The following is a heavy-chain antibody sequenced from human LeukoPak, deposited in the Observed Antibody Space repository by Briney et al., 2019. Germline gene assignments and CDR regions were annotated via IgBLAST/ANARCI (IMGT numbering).Heavy chain of an antibody. D-gene: IGHD3-10*01. V-gene: IGHV4-39*01. CDR2: IYSSGST. CDR3: ARHAGSRGVGLYNWFDP. J-gene: IGHJ5*02. Sequence: PSETLSLTCTVSGGSISSSSYFWGWIRQPPGKGLEWIGSIYSSGSTYYNPSLKSRVTISVDTSKNQFSLKLNSVTAGDTAVYCCARHAGSRGVGLYNWFDPWGQGTLVTVSS. CDR1: GGSISSSSYF.